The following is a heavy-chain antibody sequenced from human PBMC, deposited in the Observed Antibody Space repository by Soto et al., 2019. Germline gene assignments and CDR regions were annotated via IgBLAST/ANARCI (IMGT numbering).Heavy chain of an antibody. CDR1: GFTFSSYE. CDR2: IHNSRGTT. J-gene: IGHJ4*02. CDR3: ATYLSGYYYSY. V-gene: IGHV3-48*03. D-gene: IGHD3-22*01. Sequence: EVPLVESGGDLVQPGGSLRLSCAASGFTFSSYEMMWVRQAPGKGLEWVSFIHNSRGTTYYADSVKGRFTISRDNAQNSLYLQMSSLRAEDTAVYYCATYLSGYYYSYWGQGTLVTVSS.